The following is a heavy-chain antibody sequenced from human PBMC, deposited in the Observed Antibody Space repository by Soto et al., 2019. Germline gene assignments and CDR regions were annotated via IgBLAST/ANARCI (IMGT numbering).Heavy chain of an antibody. CDR3: ARGRWHSWDMLFDY. V-gene: IGHV4-31*03. J-gene: IGHJ4*02. CDR1: GGSISSRDYY. Sequence: QVQLQESAPGLVKTSQTLSLTCTVSGGSISSRDYYWSSIRQHPGACMEWIGYIYYSGSTYYNPSLNDRVSISVDTSKNQCSVKLSSVTAADTGVYYCARGRWHSWDMLFDYWGQGTLVTVSS. CDR2: IYYSGST. D-gene: IGHD2-8*01.